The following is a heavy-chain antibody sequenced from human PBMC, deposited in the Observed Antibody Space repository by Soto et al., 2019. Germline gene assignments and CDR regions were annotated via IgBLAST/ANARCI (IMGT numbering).Heavy chain of an antibody. CDR1: GGSISSGGYY. CDR3: ARDYVGYSISTSCPGWFDP. Sequence: QVQLQESGPGLVKPSQTLSLTCTVSGGSISSGGYYWSWIRQHPGKGLEWIGYIYYSGSTYYNPSLNSRVTISVDTSENQFSLKLVSVTVADTAVYDCARDYVGYSISTSCPGWFDPWGQGTLVTVSS. CDR2: IYYSGST. J-gene: IGHJ5*02. D-gene: IGHD2-2*01. V-gene: IGHV4-31*03.